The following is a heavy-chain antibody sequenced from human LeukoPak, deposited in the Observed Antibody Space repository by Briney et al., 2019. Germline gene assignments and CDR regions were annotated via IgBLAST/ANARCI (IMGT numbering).Heavy chain of an antibody. V-gene: IGHV3-23*01. CDR1: EFTFSSHA. CDR3: AKDHDFWSGYYFPDY. J-gene: IGHJ4*02. D-gene: IGHD3-3*01. Sequence: GGSLRLSCAASEFTFSSHAMTWVRQAPGKGLEWVSAISGSGSDTYYADSVKGRFTISRDNSKNTLYLQMNSLRAEDTAVYYCAKDHDFWSGYYFPDYWGQGTLVTVSS. CDR2: ISGSGSDT.